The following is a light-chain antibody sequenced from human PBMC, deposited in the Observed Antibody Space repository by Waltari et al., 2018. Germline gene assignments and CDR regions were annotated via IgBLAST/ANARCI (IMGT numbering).Light chain of an antibody. CDR3: QTGGHGTWV. CDR1: SGHSSNV. J-gene: IGLJ3*02. V-gene: IGLV4-69*01. Sequence: QLVLTQSPSASASLGASVKLTCTLSSGHSSNVIAWLQEQPGKGPRYLMKVNSDGSHSKGDEIPDRFSGSSSGAERSLTMSSLQSEDEADYYCQTGGHGTWVFGGGTKLTVL. CDR2: VNSDGSH.